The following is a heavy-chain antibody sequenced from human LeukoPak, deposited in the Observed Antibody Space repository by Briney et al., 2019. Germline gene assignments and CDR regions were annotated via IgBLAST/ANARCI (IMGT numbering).Heavy chain of an antibody. CDR3: AKDCRGYSYGNYYMDV. D-gene: IGHD5-18*01. J-gene: IGHJ6*03. CDR2: IRYDGSNK. CDR1: GFTFSSYG. V-gene: IGHV3-30*02. Sequence: GGSLRLSCAASGFTFSSYGMHWVRQAPGKGLEWVAFIRYDGSNKYYADSVKGRFTISRDNSKNTLYLQMNSLRAEDTAVYYCAKDCRGYSYGNYYMDVWGKGTTVTISS.